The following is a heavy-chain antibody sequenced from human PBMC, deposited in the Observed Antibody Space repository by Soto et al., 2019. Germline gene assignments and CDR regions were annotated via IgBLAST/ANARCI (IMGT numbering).Heavy chain of an antibody. V-gene: IGHV3-21*01. Sequence: GGSLRLSCAASGFTFSSYSMNWVRQAPGKGLEWVSSISSSSSYIYYADSVKGRFTISRDNAKNSLYLQMNSLRAEDTAVYYCARAYYYGSGSYPLSYYYYYGMDVWGQGTTVTVSS. J-gene: IGHJ6*02. CDR1: GFTFSSYS. CDR2: ISSSSSYI. CDR3: ARAYYYGSGSYPLSYYYYYGMDV. D-gene: IGHD3-10*01.